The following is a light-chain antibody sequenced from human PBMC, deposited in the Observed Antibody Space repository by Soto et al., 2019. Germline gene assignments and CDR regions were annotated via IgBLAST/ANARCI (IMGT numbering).Light chain of an antibody. J-gene: IGKJ1*01. CDR2: DVS. Sequence: EIVLTQSPATLSSFPGDRVTLSCRASQSVSSAYLAWYQQKPGQAPRLLIYDVSSRATGIPDRFSGSGSGTDVTPTISKRVQADAAPYHDQPRATSGTFGQGTKVDIK. V-gene: IGKV3D-20*02. CDR3: QPRATSGT. CDR1: QSVSSAY.